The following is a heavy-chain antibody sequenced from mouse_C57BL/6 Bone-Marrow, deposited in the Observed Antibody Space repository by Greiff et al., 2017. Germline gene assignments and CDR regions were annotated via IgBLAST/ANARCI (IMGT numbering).Heavy chain of an antibody. CDR1: GYTFTDYY. J-gene: IGHJ3*01. CDR3: ARDYGSSPWFAY. Sequence: EVQGVESGPVLVKPGASVKLSCKASGYTFTDYYMNWVKQSHGKSLEWIGVINPYNGGTSYNQKFKGKATLTVDKSSSTAYMELNSLTSEDSAVYYCARDYGSSPWFAYWGQGTLVTVSA. D-gene: IGHD1-1*01. CDR2: INPYNGGT. V-gene: IGHV1-19*01.